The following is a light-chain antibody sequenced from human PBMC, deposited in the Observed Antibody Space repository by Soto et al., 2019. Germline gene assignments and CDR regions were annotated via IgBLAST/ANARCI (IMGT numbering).Light chain of an antibody. V-gene: IGLV2-14*01. CDR3: CSYTGSSTLVV. CDR2: DVS. Sequence: QSALTQPASVSGSPGQSITISCTGTSSDVGGYNYVSWYQQHPGKAPKLMIYDVSNRPSGVSNRFSGSKSGNTASLTISGLQAADEADYYCCSYTGSSTLVVFGGGTKLTVL. J-gene: IGLJ2*01. CDR1: SSDVGGYNY.